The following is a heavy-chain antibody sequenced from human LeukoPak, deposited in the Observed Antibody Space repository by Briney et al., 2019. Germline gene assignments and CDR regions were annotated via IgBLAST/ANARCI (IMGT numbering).Heavy chain of an antibody. CDR2: IHRSGNT. V-gene: IGHV4-38-2*02. CDR1: GYSISSGYY. CDR3: AREAGGDYYHTSDYSQRDS. Sequence: SETLSLSCTVSGYSISSGYYWAWLRQPPGRRLEWIGTIHRSGNTNYNPSLKSRITISLDMSKNQFSLKVHSVTAADTAVYYCAREAGGDYYHTSDYSQRDSWGQGTLVTVSS. D-gene: IGHD3-22*01. J-gene: IGHJ4*02.